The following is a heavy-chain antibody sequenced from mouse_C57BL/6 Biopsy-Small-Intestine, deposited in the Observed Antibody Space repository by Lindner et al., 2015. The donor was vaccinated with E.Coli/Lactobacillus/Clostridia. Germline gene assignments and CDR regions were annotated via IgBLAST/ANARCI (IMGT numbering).Heavy chain of an antibody. Sequence: QLQESGAELVRPGTSVKVSCKASGYAFTNFLIEWVKQRPGQGLEWIGVISPGSGGTNYNEKFKDKAALTADKSSSTAYMQLSSLTSEDSAVYFCARSVYSNYPLDYWGQGTTLTVSS. D-gene: IGHD2-5*01. CDR3: ARSVYSNYPLDY. CDR2: ISPGSGGT. V-gene: IGHV1-54*01. CDR1: GYAFTNFL. J-gene: IGHJ2*01.